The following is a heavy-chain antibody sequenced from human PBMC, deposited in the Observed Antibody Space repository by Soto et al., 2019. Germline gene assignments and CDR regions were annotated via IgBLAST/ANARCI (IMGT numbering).Heavy chain of an antibody. CDR3: AKDPFVYVVVPADGMDV. CDR1: GFTFSSYG. J-gene: IGHJ6*02. V-gene: IGHV3-30*18. CDR2: ISYDGSNK. D-gene: IGHD2-21*02. Sequence: PGGSLRLSCAASGFTFSSYGMHWVRQAPGKGLEWVAVISYDGSNKYYADSVKGRFTISRDNSKNTLYLQMNSLRAEDTAVYYCAKDPFVYVVVPADGMDVWGQGTTVTVSS.